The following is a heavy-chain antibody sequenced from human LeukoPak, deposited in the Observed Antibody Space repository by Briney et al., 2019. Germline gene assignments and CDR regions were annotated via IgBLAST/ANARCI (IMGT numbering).Heavy chain of an antibody. Sequence: GGSLRLSCAASGFTFTSYVMSWVRQAPGKGLEWVSTIRGSDDATYYAGSVKGRFTISRDNSKNTLYLQMNSLRADDTALYYCARRTWEWGFFDYWGQGTLVTVSS. D-gene: IGHD3-3*01. V-gene: IGHV3-23*01. CDR1: GFTFTSYV. J-gene: IGHJ4*02. CDR3: ARRTWEWGFFDY. CDR2: IRGSDDAT.